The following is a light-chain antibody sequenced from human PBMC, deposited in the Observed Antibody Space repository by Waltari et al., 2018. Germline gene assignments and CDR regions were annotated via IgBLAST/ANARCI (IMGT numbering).Light chain of an antibody. V-gene: IGKV1-33*01. CDR2: YAS. CDR1: QGINNY. J-gene: IGKJ3*01. CDR3: QQYDNFPFT. Sequence: DIQMTQSPSSLPASVGDRVTLTCRASQGINNYLSWYQQKPGKAPKRLIYYASSLESGVPSRFSGSGSGTDYTLTISSLQPEDIATYYCQQYDNFPFTFGPGTKLDIK.